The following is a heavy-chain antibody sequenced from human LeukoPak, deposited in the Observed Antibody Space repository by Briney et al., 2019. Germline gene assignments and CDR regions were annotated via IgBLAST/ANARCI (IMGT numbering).Heavy chain of an antibody. D-gene: IGHD3-22*01. J-gene: IGHJ4*02. V-gene: IGHV4-34*01. Sequence: SETLSLTCAVYGGSFSGYYWSWIRQPPGKGLEWIGEINHSGSTNYNPSLKSRVTISVDTSKNQFSLKLSSVTAADTAVYYCAIEYYYDSSGSRYYLDYWGQGTLVTVSS. CDR3: AIEYYYDSSGSRYYLDY. CDR1: GGSFSGYY. CDR2: INHSGST.